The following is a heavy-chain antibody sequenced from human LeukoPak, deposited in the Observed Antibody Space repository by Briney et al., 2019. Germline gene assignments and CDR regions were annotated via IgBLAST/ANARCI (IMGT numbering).Heavy chain of an antibody. D-gene: IGHD4-17*01. CDR2: IIPIFGTA. CDR3: ARGIGSTTVTTLEYYFDY. V-gene: IGHV1-69*05. Sequence: GSSVKVSCKASGGTFSSYAISWVRQAPGQGLEWMGGIIPIFGTANYAQKFQGRVTMTRNTSISTAYMELSSLRSEDTAVYYCARGIGSTTVTTLEYYFDYWGQGTLVTVSS. CDR1: GGTFSSYA. J-gene: IGHJ4*02.